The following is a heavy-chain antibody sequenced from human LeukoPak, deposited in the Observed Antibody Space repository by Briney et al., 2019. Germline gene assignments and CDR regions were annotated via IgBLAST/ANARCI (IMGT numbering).Heavy chain of an antibody. J-gene: IGHJ4*02. CDR2: ISGSGGST. V-gene: IGHV3-23*01. CDR1: GFTFSSHS. D-gene: IGHD1-26*01. Sequence: PGGSLRLSCAASGFTFSSHSMNWVRQTPGKGLEWVSAISGSGGSTYYADSVKGRFTISRDNSKNTLYLQMNSLRAEDTAVYYCARGVTSGRLDYWGQGTLVTVSS. CDR3: ARGVTSGRLDY.